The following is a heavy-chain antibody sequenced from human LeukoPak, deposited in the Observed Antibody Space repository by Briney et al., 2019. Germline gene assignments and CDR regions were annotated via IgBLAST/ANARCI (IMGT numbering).Heavy chain of an antibody. Sequence: ASVKVSCKASGGTFISYAISWVQQAPGQGLEWMGGIIPIFGTANYAQKFQGRVTITADESTSTAYMELSSLRSEDTAVYYCARDLRFLEWSYYFDYWGQGTLVTVSS. CDR3: ARDLRFLEWSYYFDY. CDR1: GGTFISYA. CDR2: IIPIFGTA. J-gene: IGHJ4*02. D-gene: IGHD3-3*01. V-gene: IGHV1-69*13.